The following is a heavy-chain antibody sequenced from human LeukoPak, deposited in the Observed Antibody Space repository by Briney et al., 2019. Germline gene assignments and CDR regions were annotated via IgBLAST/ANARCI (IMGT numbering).Heavy chain of an antibody. D-gene: IGHD5-18*01. V-gene: IGHV3-11*01. Sequence: GTSLRLSCAASGFTFSDYYMSWIRQAPGKGLEWVSYISSSGSTIYYADSVKGRFTISRDNAKNSLYLQMNSLRAEDTAVYYCASHTAMVLDYFDYWGQGTLVTVSS. J-gene: IGHJ4*02. CDR2: ISSSGSTI. CDR1: GFTFSDYY. CDR3: ASHTAMVLDYFDY.